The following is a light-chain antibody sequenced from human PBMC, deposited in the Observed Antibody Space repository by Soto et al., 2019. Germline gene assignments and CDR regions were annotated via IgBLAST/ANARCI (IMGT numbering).Light chain of an antibody. CDR2: RAS. V-gene: IGKV1-5*03. Sequence: DLQMTQSPSTLAASVGDRVNITCRASQRISRWLAWYQQKPGKAPKLLIYRASDLLTGVPSRFSGSGSGTEFTLTISSLQTDDIATYYCQQYSSYFFTFGPGTKVDVK. CDR1: QRISRW. CDR3: QQYSSYFFT. J-gene: IGKJ3*01.